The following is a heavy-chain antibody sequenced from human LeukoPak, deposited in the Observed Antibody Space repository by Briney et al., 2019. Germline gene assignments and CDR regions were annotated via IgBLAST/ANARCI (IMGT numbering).Heavy chain of an antibody. V-gene: IGHV4-31*03. J-gene: IGHJ4*02. Sequence: SETLSLTRTVSGGSISSGGYYWSWIRQHPEKGLEWIGYIYYSGSTYYNPSLKSRVTISVDTSKNQFSLKLSSVTAADTAVYYCARGFFGSSWETYFDYWGQGTLVTVSS. CDR2: IYYSGST. D-gene: IGHD6-13*01. CDR3: ARGFFGSSWETYFDY. CDR1: GGSISSGGYY.